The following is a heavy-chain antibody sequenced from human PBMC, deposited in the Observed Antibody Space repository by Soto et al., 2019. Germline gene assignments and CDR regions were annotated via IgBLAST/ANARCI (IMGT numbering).Heavy chain of an antibody. Sequence: PGGALRPPLSISGLPLEKYGIKGVRQVPGKGLDGVSSISFSGDYIYSADSVNGRFTISRDNARNSLYLQMNSLGVDDTALYYCARESEDLTSNFDYWGQGALVTVSS. V-gene: IGHV3-21*01. CDR2: ISFSGDYI. CDR3: ARESEDLTSNFDY. CDR1: GLPLEKYG. J-gene: IGHJ4*02.